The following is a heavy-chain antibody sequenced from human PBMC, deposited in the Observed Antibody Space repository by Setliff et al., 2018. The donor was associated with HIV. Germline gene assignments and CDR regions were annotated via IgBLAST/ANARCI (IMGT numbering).Heavy chain of an antibody. CDR3: ARDMYYYDSSASHFDF. CDR1: GFTVSSNY. CDR2: ISSSSSFI. D-gene: IGHD3-22*01. V-gene: IGHV3-21*01. Sequence: GGSLRLSCEVSGFTVSSNYMNWVRQAPGKGLEWVSSISSSSSFIYYADSVKGRFTISRDNAKNSLYLEMKSLRAEDTAVYYCARDMYYYDSSASHFDFWGQGTLVTVSS. J-gene: IGHJ4*02.